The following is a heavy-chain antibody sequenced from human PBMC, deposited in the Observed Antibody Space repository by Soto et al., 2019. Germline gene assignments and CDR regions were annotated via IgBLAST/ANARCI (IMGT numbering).Heavy chain of an antibody. J-gene: IGHJ6*02. CDR1: GFTFSSYA. Sequence: QVQLVESGGGVVQPGRSLRLSCAASGFTFSSYAMYWVRQAPGKGLEWVAVISYVGNNKYYADSVKGRFTISRDNSKNTLYLQMNSLRAEDTAVYYCARAGCDGGSCYALVGLRYGMDVWGQGTTVTVSS. CDR2: ISYVGNNK. V-gene: IGHV3-30-3*01. D-gene: IGHD2-15*01. CDR3: ARAGCDGGSCYALVGLRYGMDV.